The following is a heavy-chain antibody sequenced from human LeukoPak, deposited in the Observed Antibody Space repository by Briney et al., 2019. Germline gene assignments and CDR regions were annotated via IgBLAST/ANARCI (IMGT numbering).Heavy chain of an antibody. CDR3: ARDYYDILTGYYSRPFDY. CDR2: ISSSSSYI. V-gene: IGHV3-21*01. J-gene: IGHJ4*02. CDR1: GFTFSSYT. Sequence: GGSLRLSCAASGFTFSSYTMNWVRQAPGKGLEWVSSISSSSSYIYYADSVKGRFTISRDNAKNSLYLQMNSLRAEDTAVYYCARDYYDILTGYYSRPFDYWGQGTLVTVSS. D-gene: IGHD3-9*01.